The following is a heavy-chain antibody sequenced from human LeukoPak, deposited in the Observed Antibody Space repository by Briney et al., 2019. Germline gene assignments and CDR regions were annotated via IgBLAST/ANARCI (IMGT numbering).Heavy chain of an antibody. V-gene: IGHV4-30-2*01. CDR3: ASTPTEADPFDY. Sequence: SETLSLTCTVSDGSISSSSYYWSWIRQPPGKGLEWIGYIYHSGSTYYNPSLKSRVTISVDRSKNQFSLKLSSVTAADTAVYYCASTPTEADPFDYWGQGTLVTVSS. J-gene: IGHJ4*02. CDR1: DGSISSSSYY. CDR2: IYHSGST.